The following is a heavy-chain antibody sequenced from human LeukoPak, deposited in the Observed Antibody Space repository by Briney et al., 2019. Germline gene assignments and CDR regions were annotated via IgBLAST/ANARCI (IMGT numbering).Heavy chain of an antibody. V-gene: IGHV3-30*18. CDR1: GFTLSSYG. CDR2: ISYDGNNK. Sequence: GGSLRLSCAASGFTLSSYGMHWVRQAPGKGLEWVAVISYDGNNKYYADSVKGRFTISRDNSKNTLYLQMNSLRAEDTAVYYCAKDVAGDPTIDYWGQGTLVTVSS. CDR3: AKDVAGDPTIDY. D-gene: IGHD2-21*02. J-gene: IGHJ4*02.